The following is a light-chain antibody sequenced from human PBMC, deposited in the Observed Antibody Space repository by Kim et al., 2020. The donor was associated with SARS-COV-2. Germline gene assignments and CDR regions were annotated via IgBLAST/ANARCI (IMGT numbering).Light chain of an antibody. J-gene: IGKJ4*01. CDR1: QGISTY. CDR3: QQLDSYPLN. CDR2: GAS. Sequence: IQLTQSPSSLSASVGDRVTITCRASQGISTYLAWYQQKPGKAPRLQIYGASTLRSGVPSRFSGSGSGTDFTLTISSLQPEDFATYYCQQLDSYPLNFGGGTKVDIK. V-gene: IGKV1-9*01.